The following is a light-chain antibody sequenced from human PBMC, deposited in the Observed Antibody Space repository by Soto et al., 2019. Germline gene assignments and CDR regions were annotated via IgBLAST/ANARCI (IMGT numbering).Light chain of an antibody. Sequence: EIVLTQSPGTLSLSPGERATLSCRASQSVSSSYLAWYQQKPGQAPRLLIYGASSRSTGIPDRFSGSGSGTDFTLTISRLEPDDFAVYYGQQYDSSGYTVGQGTKLEIK. J-gene: IGKJ2*01. V-gene: IGKV3-20*01. CDR1: QSVSSSY. CDR3: QQYDSSGYT. CDR2: GAS.